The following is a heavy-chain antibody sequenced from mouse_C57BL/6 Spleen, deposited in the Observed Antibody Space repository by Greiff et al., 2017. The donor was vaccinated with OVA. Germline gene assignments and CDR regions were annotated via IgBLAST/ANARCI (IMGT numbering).Heavy chain of an antibody. CDR2: INPSSGYT. V-gene: IGHV1-7*01. Sequence: VQLQQSGAELAKPGASVKLSCKASGYTFTSYWMHWVKQRPGQGLEWIGYINPSSGYTKYNQKFKDKATLTADKSSSTAYMQLSSLTYEASAVYYCAGGITTVVEEDDWGQGTTLTVSS. D-gene: IGHD1-1*01. J-gene: IGHJ2*01. CDR1: GYTFTSYW. CDR3: AGGITTVVEEDD.